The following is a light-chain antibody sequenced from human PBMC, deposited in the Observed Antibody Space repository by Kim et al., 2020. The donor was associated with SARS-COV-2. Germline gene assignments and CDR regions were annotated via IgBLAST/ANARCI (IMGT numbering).Light chain of an antibody. CDR2: DAS. J-gene: IGKJ1*01. CDR3: QQYNDWPPWT. Sequence: SPGERATPSCRASQSVSNSLAWYQQKPGQAPRLLIYDASTRATGIPARFTGSGSGTEFTLTISSLQSEDFAVYYCQQYNDWPPWTFGQGTKVDIK. CDR1: QSVSNS. V-gene: IGKV3-15*01.